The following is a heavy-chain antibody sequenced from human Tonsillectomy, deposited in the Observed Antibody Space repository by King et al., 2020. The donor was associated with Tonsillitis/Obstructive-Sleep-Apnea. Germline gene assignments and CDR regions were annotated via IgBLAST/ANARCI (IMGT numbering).Heavy chain of an antibody. V-gene: IGHV1-69*10. Sequence: QLVQSGAEVKKPGSSVKVSCKASGGTFSSYAISWVRQAPGQGLEWMGGIIPILGIANYAQKFQVRVTITADKSTSTAYMELSSLRSEDTAVYYCASSGPDSSSWDYYGMDVWGQGTTVTVSS. CDR2: IIPILGIA. CDR1: GGTFSSYA. J-gene: IGHJ6*02. CDR3: ASSGPDSSSWDYYGMDV. D-gene: IGHD6-13*01.